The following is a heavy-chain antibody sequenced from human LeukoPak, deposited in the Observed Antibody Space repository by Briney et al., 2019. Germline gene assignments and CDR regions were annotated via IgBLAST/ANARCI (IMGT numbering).Heavy chain of an antibody. CDR3: AHRPYYYDSGGYYSPFDY. CDR1: GFSLSTRGVG. CDR2: IYWDDDK. Sequence: SGPTLVRPTQTLTLTCTFSGFSLSTRGVGVGWIRQPPGKALEWLALIYWDDDKRYSPSLKSRLTVTKDTSKNQVVLTMTNMDPVDTATYYCAHRPYYYDSGGYYSPFDYWGQGTLVTVSS. J-gene: IGHJ4*02. D-gene: IGHD3-22*01. V-gene: IGHV2-5*02.